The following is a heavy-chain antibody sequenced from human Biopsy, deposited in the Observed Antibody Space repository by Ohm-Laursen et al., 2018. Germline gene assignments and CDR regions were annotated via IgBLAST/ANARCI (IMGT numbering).Heavy chain of an antibody. V-gene: IGHV4-4*07. CDR2: ICTSGSP. D-gene: IGHD1-26*01. CDR1: GDSINNYY. J-gene: IGHJ3*02. Sequence: SDTLSLTCTVPGDSINNYYWSWIRQPAGKGLEWIGRICTSGSPNYNLSLESRVTMSVDTSKNQFPLNLRSVTAADTAVYYCARGTGRYYVYGAFDIWGQGTVVTVSS. CDR3: ARGTGRYYVYGAFDI.